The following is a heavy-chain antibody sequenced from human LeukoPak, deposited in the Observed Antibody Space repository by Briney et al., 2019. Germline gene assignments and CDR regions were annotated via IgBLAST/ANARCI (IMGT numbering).Heavy chain of an antibody. V-gene: IGHV4-39*07. CDR2: IYYSGST. CDR1: GGSISSSSYY. D-gene: IGHD3-10*01. CDR3: AREFMVRGVAYYGMDV. J-gene: IGHJ6*02. Sequence: PSETLSLTCTVSGGSISSSSYYWGWIRQPPGKGLEWIGSIYYSGSTYYNPSLKSRVTISVDTSKNQFSLKLSSVTAADTAVYYCAREFMVRGVAYYGMDVWGQGTTVTVSS.